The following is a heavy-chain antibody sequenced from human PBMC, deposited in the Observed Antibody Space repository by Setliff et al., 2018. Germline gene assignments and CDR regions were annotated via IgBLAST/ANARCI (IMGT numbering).Heavy chain of an antibody. CDR3: ARDQFRNSGGLYS. CDR1: GITFGDYA. J-gene: IGHJ5*02. V-gene: IGHV3-30*04. D-gene: IGHD1-7*01. Sequence: GGSLRLSCTASGITFGDYAMSWFRQGPGKGLEWVTLISYEGIDKYYADSVKSRFTVFRDNSKNTLYLQMSSLIADDTALYYCARDQFRNSGGLYSWGQGTLVTVSS. CDR2: ISYEGIDK.